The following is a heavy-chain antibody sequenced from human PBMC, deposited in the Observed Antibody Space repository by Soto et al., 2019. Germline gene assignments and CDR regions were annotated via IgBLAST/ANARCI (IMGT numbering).Heavy chain of an antibody. J-gene: IGHJ4*02. CDR2: ISYDGSNK. CDR3: ARAGRYFDWLSPSYFDY. CDR1: GFTFSSYA. V-gene: IGHV3-30-3*01. Sequence: QVQLVESGGGVVQPGRSLRLSCAASGFTFSSYAMHWVRQAPGKGLEWVAVISYDGSNKYYADSVKGRFTISRDNSKNTLYLQMNSLRAEDTAVYYCARAGRYFDWLSPSYFDYWGQGTLVTVSS. D-gene: IGHD3-9*01.